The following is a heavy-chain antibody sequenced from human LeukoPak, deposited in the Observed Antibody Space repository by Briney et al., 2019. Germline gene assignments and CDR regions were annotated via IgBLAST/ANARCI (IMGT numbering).Heavy chain of an antibody. CDR2: VFTSGYT. V-gene: IGHV4-61*02. D-gene: IGHD3-10*01. CDR3: ARDGDYGSPYGS. Sequence: SETLSLTCTVSGGSISSGTYYWSWIRQPAGKRLEWIGRVFTSGYTNYNPSLKSRVSISLDTSENQFSLKLTSVTAADTAMYYCARDGDYGSPYGSWGQGILVTVSS. CDR1: GGSISSGTYY. J-gene: IGHJ5*02.